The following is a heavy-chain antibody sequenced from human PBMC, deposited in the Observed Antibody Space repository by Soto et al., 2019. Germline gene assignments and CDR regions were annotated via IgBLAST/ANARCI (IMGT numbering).Heavy chain of an antibody. CDR3: ARESGVVPAAIAYYYYYMDV. D-gene: IGHD2-2*02. CDR1: GGTFSSYT. V-gene: IGHV1-69*08. Sequence: QVQLVQSGAEVKKPGSSVKVSCKASGGTFSSYTISWVRQAPGQGPEWMGRIIPILGIANSAHKFQGRVTITADKSTSTAYMELSSLRSEDTAVYYCARESGVVPAAIAYYYYYMDVWGKGTTVTVSS. CDR2: IIPILGIA. J-gene: IGHJ6*03.